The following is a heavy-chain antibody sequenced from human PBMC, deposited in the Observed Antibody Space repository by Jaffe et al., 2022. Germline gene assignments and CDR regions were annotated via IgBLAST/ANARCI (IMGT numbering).Heavy chain of an antibody. V-gene: IGHV4-59*01. J-gene: IGHJ6*03. Sequence: QVQLQESGPGLVKPSETLSLTCTVSGGSISSYYWSWIRQPPGKGLEWIGYIYYSGSTNYNPSLKSRVTISVDTSKNQFSLKLSSVTAADTAVYYCARRGHDYSNFYMDVWGKGTTVTVSS. CDR3: ARRGHDYSNFYMDV. CDR1: GGSISSYY. CDR2: IYYSGST. D-gene: IGHD4-4*01.